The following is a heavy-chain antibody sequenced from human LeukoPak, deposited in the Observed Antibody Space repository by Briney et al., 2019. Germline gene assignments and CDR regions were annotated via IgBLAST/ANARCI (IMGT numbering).Heavy chain of an antibody. CDR1: GGTFSSYA. V-gene: IGHV1-69*13. J-gene: IGHJ3*02. Sequence: ASVKVSCKASGGTFSSYAISWVRQVPGQGLEWMGGIIPIFGTANYAQKFQGRVTITADESTSTAYMELSSLRSEDTAVYYCARGGHTAMVNSDAFDIWGQGTMVTVSS. CDR2: IIPIFGTA. D-gene: IGHD5-18*01. CDR3: ARGGHTAMVNSDAFDI.